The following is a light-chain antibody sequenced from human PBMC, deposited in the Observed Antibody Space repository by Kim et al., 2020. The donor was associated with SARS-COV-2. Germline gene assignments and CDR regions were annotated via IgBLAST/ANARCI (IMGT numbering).Light chain of an antibody. CDR1: QSLLHSNGYNY. CDR3: MQTLQTPPFT. J-gene: IGKJ3*01. CDR2: LGS. Sequence: DIVMTQSPLSLSVTPGEPASISCKSTQSLLHSNGYNYLDWYLQKPGQSPQVLIYLGSNRASGVPDRFSDSGSGTDFTLKISRVEAEDVGVYYCMQTLQTPPFTFGPGTKVDIK. V-gene: IGKV2-28*01.